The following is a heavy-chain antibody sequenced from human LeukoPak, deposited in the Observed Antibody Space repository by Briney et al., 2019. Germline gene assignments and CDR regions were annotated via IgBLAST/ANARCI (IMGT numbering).Heavy chain of an antibody. D-gene: IGHD5-18*01. Sequence: GGSLRLSCAASGFTFSSYAMHWVRQAPGKGLEYVSAISSNGGSTYYANSVKGRFTISRDNSKNTLYLQMGSLRAEDMAVYYCARETSDSYGFTPFDYWGQGTLVTVSS. J-gene: IGHJ4*02. CDR1: GFTFSSYA. CDR3: ARETSDSYGFTPFDY. V-gene: IGHV3-64*01. CDR2: ISSNGGST.